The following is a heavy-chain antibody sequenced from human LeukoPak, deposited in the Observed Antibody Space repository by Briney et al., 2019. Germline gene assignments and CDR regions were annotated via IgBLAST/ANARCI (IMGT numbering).Heavy chain of an antibody. Sequence: GGSLRLSCAASGFTFSDYYMSWIRQAPGKGLEWVSYISSSGSTIYYADSVKGRFTISRDNAKNSLYLQMNSLRAEDTAVYYCASNVGYCSSTSCSDAFDIWGQGTMVTVSS. CDR2: ISSSGSTI. CDR1: GFTFSDYY. J-gene: IGHJ3*02. D-gene: IGHD2-2*01. CDR3: ASNVGYCSSTSCSDAFDI. V-gene: IGHV3-11*04.